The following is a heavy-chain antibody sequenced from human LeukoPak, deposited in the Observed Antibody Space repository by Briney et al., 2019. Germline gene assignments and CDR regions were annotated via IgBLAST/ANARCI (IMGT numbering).Heavy chain of an antibody. CDR3: ARARRPYYYGSGSQNCDY. CDR2: ISSSSSTI. Sequence: GGSLRVSCAASGFTFSSYSMNWVRQAPGKGREWVSYISSSSSTIYYADSVKGRFTISRDNAKNSLYLQMNSLRDEDTAVYYCARARRPYYYGSGSQNCDYWGQGTLVTVSS. D-gene: IGHD3-10*01. V-gene: IGHV3-48*02. CDR1: GFTFSSYS. J-gene: IGHJ4*02.